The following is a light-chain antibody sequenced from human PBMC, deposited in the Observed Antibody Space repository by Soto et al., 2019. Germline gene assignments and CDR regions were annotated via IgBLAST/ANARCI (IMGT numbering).Light chain of an antibody. CDR3: QEYGTSRT. CDR1: QSVSSSF. CDR2: AAS. Sequence: IVLTHSPGTLSFSPGEIATLSFRASQSVSSSFLAWYQQRPGQAPRLLIYAASNTAPGIPDRFSGSGSGTDFTLTISRLEPEDFAVYYCQEYGTSRTFGQGTKVDIK. V-gene: IGKV3-20*01. J-gene: IGKJ1*01.